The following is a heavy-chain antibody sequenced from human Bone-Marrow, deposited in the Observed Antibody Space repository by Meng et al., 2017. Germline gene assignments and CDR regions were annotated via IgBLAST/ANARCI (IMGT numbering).Heavy chain of an antibody. CDR3: ARGARIVVASNYFDY. CDR2: IWYDGSNK. D-gene: IGHD6-19*01. V-gene: IGHV3-33*01. J-gene: IGHJ4*02. CDR1: GLTVTSKG. Sequence: QVQVVGAGGGVVQPGRSLRLSCASSGLTVTSKGMHWVRQAPGKGLEWVAVIWYDGSNKYYADSVKGRFTISRDNSKNTLYLQMNSLRAEDTAVYYCARGARIVVASNYFDYWGQGTLVTVSS.